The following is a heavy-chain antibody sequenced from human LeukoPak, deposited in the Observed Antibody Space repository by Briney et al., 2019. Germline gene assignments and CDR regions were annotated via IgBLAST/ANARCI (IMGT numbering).Heavy chain of an antibody. D-gene: IGHD5-12*01. CDR2: INPNSGGT. Sequence: ASVKVSCKASGYTFTGYYMHWVRQAPGQGLEWMGWINPNSGGTNYAQKFQGRVTMTRDTSISTAYMELSRLRSDDTAVYYCARSRVARRVATLREYYFDYWGQGTLVTVS. J-gene: IGHJ4*02. CDR1: GYTFTGYY. CDR3: ARSRVARRVATLREYYFDY. V-gene: IGHV1-2*02.